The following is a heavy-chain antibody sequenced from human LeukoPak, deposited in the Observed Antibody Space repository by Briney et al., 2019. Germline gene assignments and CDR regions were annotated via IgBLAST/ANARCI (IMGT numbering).Heavy chain of an antibody. CDR3: ASVGRAEAGSFYFDY. Sequence: GGSLRLSCAASGFSVTSKYMSWVRQAPGKGLEWVSVIYGGGSTSYADSVKGRFTISRDNSKNTLYFQMNSLRAEDTAVYYCASVGRAEAGSFYFDYWGQGTLVTVSS. V-gene: IGHV3-66*01. CDR2: IYGGGST. CDR1: GFSVTSKY. D-gene: IGHD6-19*01. J-gene: IGHJ4*02.